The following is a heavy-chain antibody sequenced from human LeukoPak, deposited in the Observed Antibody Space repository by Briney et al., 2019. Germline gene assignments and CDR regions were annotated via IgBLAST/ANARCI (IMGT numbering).Heavy chain of an antibody. V-gene: IGHV3-66*01. Sequence: GGSLRLSCAASGFTVSSNYMSWVRQAPGKGLEWASVIYSGGSTYYADSVKGRFTISRDNSKNTLYLQMNSLRAEDTAVYYCARGARFGELESYYFDYWGQGTLVTVSS. CDR1: GFTVSSNY. J-gene: IGHJ4*02. CDR2: IYSGGST. CDR3: ARGARFGELESYYFDY. D-gene: IGHD3-10*01.